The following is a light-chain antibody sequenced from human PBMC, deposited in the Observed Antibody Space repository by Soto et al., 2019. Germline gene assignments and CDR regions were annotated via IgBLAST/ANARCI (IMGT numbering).Light chain of an antibody. Sequence: ENVLTQSPGTLSLSPGERATLSCRASQSVSTCCLAWYQQKPGQAPRLLIYGASNRATGIPDRFSGSGSGTDFTLTISRLEPEDFAVYYCQHYVSSPPLYFFGQGTKLETK. J-gene: IGKJ2*01. V-gene: IGKV3-20*01. CDR1: QSVSTCC. CDR3: QHYVSSPPLYF. CDR2: GAS.